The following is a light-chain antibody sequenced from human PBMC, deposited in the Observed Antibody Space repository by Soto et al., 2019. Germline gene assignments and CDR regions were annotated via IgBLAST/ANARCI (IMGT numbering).Light chain of an antibody. Sequence: EEEMTQSPATLSVSPGERATLSCMASQSVSSKLAWYQQKPGQAPRLLMYGASTRASGIPARFSGSGSGTEFTLIISSLQSEDFAVYYCQQYNNWPWTFGQGTKVDIK. V-gene: IGKV3-15*01. J-gene: IGKJ1*01. CDR1: QSVSSK. CDR3: QQYNNWPWT. CDR2: GAS.